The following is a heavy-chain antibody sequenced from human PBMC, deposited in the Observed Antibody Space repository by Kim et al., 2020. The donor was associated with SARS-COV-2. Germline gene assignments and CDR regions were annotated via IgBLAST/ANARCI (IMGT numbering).Heavy chain of an antibody. Sequence: GGSLRISCAASGFTFSSYGMHWVRQAPGKGLEWVAVIWYDGSNKYYADSVKGRFTISRDNSKNTLYLQMNSLRAEDTAVYYCARAGVRLPYYYGMDVWGQGTTVTVSS. D-gene: IGHD3-10*01. CDR2: IWYDGSNK. V-gene: IGHV3-33*01. CDR3: ARAGVRLPYYYGMDV. CDR1: GFTFSSYG. J-gene: IGHJ6*02.